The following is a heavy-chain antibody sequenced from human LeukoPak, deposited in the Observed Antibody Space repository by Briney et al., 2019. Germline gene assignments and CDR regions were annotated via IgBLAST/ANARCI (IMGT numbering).Heavy chain of an antibody. CDR1: GGSFSGYY. J-gene: IGHJ6*03. Sequence: SETLSLTCAVYGGSFSGYYWSWIRQPPGKGLEWIGEINHSGSTNYNPSLKSRVTISVDTSKNQFSLKLSSVTAADTAVYYCAREYVVVVPAAIRDYYYYYMDVWGKGTTVTVSS. V-gene: IGHV4-34*01. D-gene: IGHD2-2*02. CDR2: INHSGST. CDR3: AREYVVVVPAAIRDYYYYYMDV.